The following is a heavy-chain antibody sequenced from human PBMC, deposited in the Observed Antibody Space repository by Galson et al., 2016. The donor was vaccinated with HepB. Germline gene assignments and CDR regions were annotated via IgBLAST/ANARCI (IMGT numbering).Heavy chain of an antibody. V-gene: IGHV3-74*01. CDR1: GFTFSSYY. CDR3: ARARIAALGTGAFDM. D-gene: IGHD6-13*01. CDR2: INRDESST. J-gene: IGHJ3*02. Sequence: SLRLSCAASGFTFSSYYMHWVRQAPGKGLVWVSRINRDESSTSYADYVKGRFTISRDNAKNTLYLQMNSLRAEDTAMYYCARARIAALGTGAFDMWGQGTMVTVSS.